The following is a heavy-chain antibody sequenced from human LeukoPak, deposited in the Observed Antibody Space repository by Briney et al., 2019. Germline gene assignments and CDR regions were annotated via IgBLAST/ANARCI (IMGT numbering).Heavy chain of an antibody. CDR3: AKRDSSGYYYFDY. V-gene: IGHV3-23*01. D-gene: IGHD3-22*01. Sequence: GGSLRLSCAASGFTFSSYAMSWARQAPGKGLEWVSVISGSGGSTYYADSVKGRFTISRDNSKNTLYLQMNSLRAEDTAVYYCAKRDSSGYYYFDYWGQGTLVTVSS. CDR2: ISGSGGST. CDR1: GFTFSSYA. J-gene: IGHJ4*02.